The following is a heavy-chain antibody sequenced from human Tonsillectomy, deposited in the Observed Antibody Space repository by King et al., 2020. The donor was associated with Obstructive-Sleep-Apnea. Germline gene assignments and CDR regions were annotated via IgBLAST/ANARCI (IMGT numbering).Heavy chain of an antibody. CDR2: RNPNSCNT. J-gene: IGHJ4*02. V-gene: IGHV1-8*01. CDR3: ARGRRAAAGHFDY. Sequence: VQLVQSGAEVKKPGASVKVSCKASGYTFTSYDINWVRQATGQGLEWMGWRNPNSCNTGFAKKFQGRVTMTRNTSLSTAYMELSSLRSEDTAVYYCARGRRAAAGHFDYWGQGTLVTVSS. CDR1: GYTFTSYD. D-gene: IGHD6-13*01.